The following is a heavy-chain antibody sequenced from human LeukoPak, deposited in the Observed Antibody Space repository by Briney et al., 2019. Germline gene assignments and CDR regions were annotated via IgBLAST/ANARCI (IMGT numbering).Heavy chain of an antibody. J-gene: IGHJ5*02. D-gene: IGHD3-3*01. V-gene: IGHV4-59*01. CDR3: ARDNTIFGVVIGWFDP. Sequence: PSETLSLTCTVSGGSISSYYWSWIRHPPRKGLERIGYIYYSGSTNYNPSLNRRVTISVDTSKNQFSLKLSSVTAADTAVYYCARDNTIFGVVIGWFDPWGQGTLVTVSS. CDR1: GGSISSYY. CDR2: IYYSGST.